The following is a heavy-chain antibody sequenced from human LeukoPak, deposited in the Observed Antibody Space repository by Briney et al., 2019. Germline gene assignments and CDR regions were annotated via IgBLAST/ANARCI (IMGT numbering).Heavy chain of an antibody. CDR2: ISSISSTI. CDR1: GFTFSSYS. Sequence: GGSLRLSCAASGFTFSSYSMSWVCQAPGKGLEWVSFISSISSTIYYADSVKGRFTVSRDNAKNSLNLQMNSLRDEDTAVYYCARDGRPCDYWGQGTLVTVSS. J-gene: IGHJ4*02. CDR3: ARDGRPCDY. V-gene: IGHV3-48*02.